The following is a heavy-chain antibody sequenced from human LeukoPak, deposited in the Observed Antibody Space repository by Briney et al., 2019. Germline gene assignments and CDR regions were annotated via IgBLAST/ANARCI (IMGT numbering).Heavy chain of an antibody. V-gene: IGHV3-23*01. J-gene: IGHJ4*02. D-gene: IGHD3-3*01. CDR3: ARDPGGDFWSGYYPGDY. CDR2: ITTSGDST. Sequence: GGSLRLSCAASGFTFSRYAMSWVRQAPGKGLEWVSLITTSGDSTYYADSVKGRFTISRDNSKNTLYLQMNSLRAEDTAVYYCARDPGGDFWSGYYPGDYWGQGTLVTVSS. CDR1: GFTFSRYA.